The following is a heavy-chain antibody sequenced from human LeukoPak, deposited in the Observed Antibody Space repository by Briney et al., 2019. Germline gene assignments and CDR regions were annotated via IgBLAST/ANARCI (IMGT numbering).Heavy chain of an antibody. Sequence: PGGSLRLSCAASRFTVRNYGMHWVPQAPGKGLEWVAAIWYDGTHEFYVESVKGRFTISGDNSKNTLFLEVNSLRAEDTAVYYCAKDAEDLGGSYFDHWGQGALVTVSS. D-gene: IGHD5-12*01. CDR1: RFTVRNYG. J-gene: IGHJ4*02. V-gene: IGHV3-33*03. CDR2: IWYDGTHE. CDR3: AKDAEDLGGSYFDH.